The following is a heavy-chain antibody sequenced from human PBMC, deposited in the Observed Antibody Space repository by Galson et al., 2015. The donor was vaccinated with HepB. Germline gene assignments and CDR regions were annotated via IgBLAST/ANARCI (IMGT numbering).Heavy chain of an antibody. J-gene: IGHJ5*01. CDR1: GFAFDTHA. D-gene: IGHD5-18*01. CDR2: ISGNGDST. CDR3: AKGYGLFDS. V-gene: IGHV3-23*01. Sequence: SLRLSCAASGFAFDTHAMRWVRQAPGRGLGWISGISGNGDSTFYADSVKGRFTVSRDNSNNMLYLQMNSLRAEDAGLYFCAKGYGLFDSWGQGILVTVSS.